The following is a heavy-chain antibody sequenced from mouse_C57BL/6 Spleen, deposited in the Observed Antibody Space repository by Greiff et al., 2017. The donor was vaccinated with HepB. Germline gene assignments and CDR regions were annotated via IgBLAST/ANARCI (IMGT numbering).Heavy chain of an antibody. CDR2: ISSGGSYT. CDR1: GFTFSSYG. CDR3: ARQGTTVVSYFDY. Sequence: EVQRVESGGDLVKPGGSLKLSCAASGFTFSSYGMSWVRQTPDKRLEWVATISSGGSYTYYPDSVKGRFTISRDNAKNTLYLQMSSLKSEDTAMYYCARQGTTVVSYFDYWGQGTTLTVSS. J-gene: IGHJ2*01. V-gene: IGHV5-6*01. D-gene: IGHD1-1*01.